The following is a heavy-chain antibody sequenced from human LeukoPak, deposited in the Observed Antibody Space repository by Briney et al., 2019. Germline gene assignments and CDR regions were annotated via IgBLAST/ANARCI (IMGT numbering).Heavy chain of an antibody. D-gene: IGHD6-6*01. Sequence: PGGSLRLSCAASGFTFSSYSMNWVRQAPGKGLEWVSSISSSSSYIYYADSVKGRFTISRDNAKNSLYLQMNSLRAEDTAVYYCARTSIAARGPLYYYYGMDVWGQGTTVTVSS. J-gene: IGHJ6*02. CDR1: GFTFSSYS. V-gene: IGHV3-21*01. CDR3: ARTSIAARGPLYYYYGMDV. CDR2: ISSSSSYI.